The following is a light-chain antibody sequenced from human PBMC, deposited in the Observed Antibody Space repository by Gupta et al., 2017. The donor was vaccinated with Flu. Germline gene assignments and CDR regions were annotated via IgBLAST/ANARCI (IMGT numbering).Light chain of an antibody. CDR1: SSNIGSNT. Sequence: QPVLTQPPSASGTPGQSVTISCSGSSSNIGSNTVNWYQQLPGMAPQLLIYGNNQRPSGVPDRFSGSKSGTSASLAISGLQFEDEADYHCSSWDDSLDGPVFGGGTRLTVL. CDR3: SSWDDSLDGPV. CDR2: GNN. V-gene: IGLV1-44*01. J-gene: IGLJ2*01.